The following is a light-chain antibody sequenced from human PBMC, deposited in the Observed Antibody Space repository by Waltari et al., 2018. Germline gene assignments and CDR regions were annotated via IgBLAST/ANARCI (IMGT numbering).Light chain of an antibody. CDR3: QQRSNWPPLT. CDR1: QSILYSSNNKNY. CDR2: WAS. V-gene: IGKV4-1*01. J-gene: IGKJ4*01. Sequence: DIVMTQSPDSLAVSLGERATINCKSSQSILYSSNNKNYLAWYQQKPGQPPKLLFYWASNRESGVPDRFSGSGSGTDFTLTISSLQAEDVAVYYCQQRSNWPPLTFGGGTKVEIK.